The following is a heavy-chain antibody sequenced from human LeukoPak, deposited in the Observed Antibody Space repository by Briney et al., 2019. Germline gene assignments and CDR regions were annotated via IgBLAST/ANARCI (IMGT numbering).Heavy chain of an antibody. CDR3: ARGYYDILTGYSN. J-gene: IGHJ4*02. D-gene: IGHD3-9*01. CDR2: IYNSGST. CDR1: GGSISSFY. V-gene: IGHV4-59*08. Sequence: PSETLSLTCTVSGGSISSFYWGWIRQPPGKGLEWIGYIYNSGSTDYNPSLKSRVTISVDTSKNQFSLKLSSVTAADTAVYYCARGYYDILTGYSNWGQGTLVTVSS.